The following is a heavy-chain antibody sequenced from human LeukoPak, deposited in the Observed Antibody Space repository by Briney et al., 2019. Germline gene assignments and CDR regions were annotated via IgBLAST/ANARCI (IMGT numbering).Heavy chain of an antibody. D-gene: IGHD6-13*01. J-gene: IGHJ5*02. Sequence: GGSPRLSCAASGFTFSSYWMSWVRQAPGKGLEWVANIKQDGSEKYYVDSVKGRFTISRDNAKNSLYLQMNSLRAEDTAVYYCARDGDSSSFDPWGQGTLVTVSS. V-gene: IGHV3-7*01. CDR2: IKQDGSEK. CDR1: GFTFSSYW. CDR3: ARDGDSSSFDP.